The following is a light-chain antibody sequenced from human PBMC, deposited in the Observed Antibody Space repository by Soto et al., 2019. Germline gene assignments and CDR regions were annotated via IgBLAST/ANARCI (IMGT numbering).Light chain of an antibody. Sequence: EIVLTQSPSTLSFPPGQRATRSCRASQSVSSYLAWYQQKPGQAPRLLIYGASSRATGIPARFSGSGSGTEFTLTISSLQSEDFAVYYCQQYNNWPLTFGQGTRLEI. CDR2: GAS. J-gene: IGKJ5*01. V-gene: IGKV3D-15*01. CDR3: QQYNNWPLT. CDR1: QSVSSY.